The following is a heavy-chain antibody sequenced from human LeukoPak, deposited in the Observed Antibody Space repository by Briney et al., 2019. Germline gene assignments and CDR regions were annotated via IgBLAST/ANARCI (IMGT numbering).Heavy chain of an antibody. CDR2: INTNTGSP. Sequence: ASVKVSCKASGYTFTNYAMNWVRQAPGQGLEWMGWINTNTGSPTYAQGFTGRFVFSLDTSVSTAYLQFSILKAEDTAVYYCAVTVVPAAIANIAAQGSWFDPWGQGTLVTVSS. CDR1: GYTFTNYA. CDR3: AVTVVPAAIANIAAQGSWFDP. V-gene: IGHV7-4-1*02. D-gene: IGHD2-2*01. J-gene: IGHJ5*02.